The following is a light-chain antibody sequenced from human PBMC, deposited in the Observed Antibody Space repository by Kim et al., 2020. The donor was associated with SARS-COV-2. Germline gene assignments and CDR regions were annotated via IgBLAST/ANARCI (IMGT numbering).Light chain of an antibody. CDR2: GNT. CDR3: QSYDSSLSGWV. CDR1: ISTIGAGYD. J-gene: IGLJ3*02. V-gene: IGLV1-40*01. Sequence: SVTITCTGRISTIGAGYDVHWYQQLPGTAPKLLIYGNTNRPSGVPDRFSGSKSGTSASLAITGLQAEDEADYYCQSYDSSLSGWVFGGGTQLTVL.